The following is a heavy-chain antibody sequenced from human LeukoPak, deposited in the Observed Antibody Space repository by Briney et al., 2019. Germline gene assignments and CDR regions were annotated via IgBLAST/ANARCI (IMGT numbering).Heavy chain of an antibody. Sequence: PSETLSLTCAVSGYSISSGYYWGLIRQPPGKGLEWIGSIYHSGSTYYNPSLKRRVTISVDTSKIQFSLKLSSVTAADTAVYYCARSRPLEWFVDVWGKGTTVTVSS. CDR1: GYSISSGYY. CDR3: ARSRPLEWFVDV. CDR2: IYHSGST. V-gene: IGHV4-38-2*01. J-gene: IGHJ6*04. D-gene: IGHD3-3*01.